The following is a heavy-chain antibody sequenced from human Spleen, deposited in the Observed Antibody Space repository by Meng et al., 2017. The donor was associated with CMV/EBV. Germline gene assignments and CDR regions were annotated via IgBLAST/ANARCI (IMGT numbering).Heavy chain of an antibody. D-gene: IGHD1-26*01. Sequence: ASVKVSCKASGYTFTSYFMHWVRQAPGQGLEWMGVINPSGGSTAYAQKFQGRVTMTRDTSTSTVYMELSSLRSEDTAVYYCARGSTVGAWWGWFDPWGQGTLVTVSS. CDR2: INPSGGST. CDR3: ARGSTVGAWWGWFDP. CDR1: GYTFTSYF. V-gene: IGHV1-46*01. J-gene: IGHJ5*02.